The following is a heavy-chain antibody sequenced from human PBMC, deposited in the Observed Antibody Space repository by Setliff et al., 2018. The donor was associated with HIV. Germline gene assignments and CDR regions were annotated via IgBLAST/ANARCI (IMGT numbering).Heavy chain of an antibody. V-gene: IGHV4-34*01. J-gene: IGHJ4*02. CDR2: INHSGST. CDR1: GGSFSGYY. CDR3: ARGGRDVHY. Sequence: SETLSLTCAVCGGSFSGYYWSWIRQPPGKGLEWIGEINHSGSTNYNPSLKSRVTISVDTSKNQFSLKLSSVTAADTAVYYCARGGRDVHYWGQGTLVTVSS.